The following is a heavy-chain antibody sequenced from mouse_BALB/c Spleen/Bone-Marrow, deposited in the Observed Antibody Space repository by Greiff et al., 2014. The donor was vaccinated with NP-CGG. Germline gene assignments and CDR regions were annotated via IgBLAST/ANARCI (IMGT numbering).Heavy chain of an antibody. CDR2: IYPYNGGT. CDR1: GYTFTNYN. J-gene: IGHJ2*01. D-gene: IGHD1-1*01. V-gene: IGHV1S29*02. Sequence: EVQLQQSGPELVKPGASVKISCKASGYTFTNYNMHWVKQSPGKSLEWIGYIYPYNGGTDYNQNFKSKATLTVDNSSSSANMDLRKMKCADSDVYYSVCDCDSNYWGQGTTLTVSS. CDR3: VCDCDSNY.